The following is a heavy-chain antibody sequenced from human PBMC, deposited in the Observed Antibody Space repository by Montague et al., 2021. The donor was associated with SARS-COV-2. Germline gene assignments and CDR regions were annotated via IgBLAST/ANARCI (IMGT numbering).Heavy chain of an antibody. CDR2: ISYGGTA. CDR3: AGKVLTVPADY. CDR1: GVSITSSNW. V-gene: IGHV4-4*02. J-gene: IGHJ4*02. D-gene: IGHD4-11*01. Sequence: SETLSLTCAVSGVSITSSNWWCLVRQPPGKGLEWIGEISYGGTATYNPSLKRRATISMDRSRNLFSLQLSSVTAADTAIYYWAGKVLTVPADYWGQGTLVTVS.